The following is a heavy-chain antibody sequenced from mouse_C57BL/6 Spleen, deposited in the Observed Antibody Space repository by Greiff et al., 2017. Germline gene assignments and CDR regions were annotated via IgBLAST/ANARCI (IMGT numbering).Heavy chain of an antibody. Sequence: QVQLQQPGAELVMPGASVKLSCKASGYTFTSYWMHWVKQRPGQGLEWIGEIDPSDSYTNYNQKFKGKSTLTVDKSSSTAYMQLSSLTSEDSAVYYCARRRGNFDYWGQGTTRTVSS. CDR1: GYTFTSYW. J-gene: IGHJ2*01. CDR2: IDPSDSYT. V-gene: IGHV1-69*01. CDR3: ARRRGNFDY.